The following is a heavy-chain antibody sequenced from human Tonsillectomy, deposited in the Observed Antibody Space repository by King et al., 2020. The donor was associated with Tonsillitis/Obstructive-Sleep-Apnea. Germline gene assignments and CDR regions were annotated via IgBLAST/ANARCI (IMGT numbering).Heavy chain of an antibody. CDR3: ARQSYSGSYDY. Sequence: QLQESGPGLVKPSEPLSLTCTVSGGYISSSSYYWGWIRQPPGKGLEWIGSMHYSGSTYSNPSLKSRVTTSVDTSKNQFSLKLSSVTAADTAVYYCARQSYSGSYDYWGQGTLVTVSS. V-gene: IGHV4-39*01. CDR1: GGYISSSSYY. D-gene: IGHD1-26*01. J-gene: IGHJ4*02. CDR2: MHYSGST.